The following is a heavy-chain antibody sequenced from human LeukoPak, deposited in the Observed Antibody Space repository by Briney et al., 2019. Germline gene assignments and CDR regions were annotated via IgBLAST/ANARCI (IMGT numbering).Heavy chain of an antibody. CDR1: GYTFTGYY. CDR3: ARVFEGGDYGGYYYGMDV. Sequence: GASVKVSCKASGYTFTGYYMHWVRQAPGQGLEWMGWINPNSGNTNYAQKLQGRVTMTTDTSTSTAYMELRSLRSDDTAVYYCARVFEGGDYGGYYYGMDVWGQGTTVTVSS. D-gene: IGHD4-17*01. J-gene: IGHJ6*02. CDR2: INPNSGNT. V-gene: IGHV1-18*04.